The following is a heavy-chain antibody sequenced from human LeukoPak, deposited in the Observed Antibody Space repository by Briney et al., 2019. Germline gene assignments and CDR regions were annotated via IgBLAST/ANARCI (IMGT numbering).Heavy chain of an antibody. CDR1: GFTFSSYA. Sequence: GGSLRLSCAASGFTFSSYAMHWVRQAPGKGLEWAAVISYDGSNKYYADSVKGRFTISRDNSKNTLYLQMNSLRAEDTAVYYCASAGIAVAGGFDYWGQGTLVTVSS. J-gene: IGHJ4*02. CDR3: ASAGIAVAGGFDY. D-gene: IGHD6-19*01. CDR2: ISYDGSNK. V-gene: IGHV3-30-3*01.